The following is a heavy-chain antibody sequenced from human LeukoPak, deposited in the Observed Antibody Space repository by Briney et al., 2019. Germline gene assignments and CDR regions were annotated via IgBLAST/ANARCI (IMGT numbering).Heavy chain of an antibody. CDR1: GYTFTGYY. Sequence: SVKVSCKASGYTFTGYYMHWVRQAPRQGLEWMGWINPNSGGTKYAQKFQGRVTMTRDTSISTAYMELNRLRSDDTAVYYCARDISMIRGIMSPFDYWGQGTLVTVSS. CDR3: ARDISMIRGIMSPFDY. J-gene: IGHJ4*02. V-gene: IGHV1-2*02. D-gene: IGHD3-10*01. CDR2: INPNSGGT.